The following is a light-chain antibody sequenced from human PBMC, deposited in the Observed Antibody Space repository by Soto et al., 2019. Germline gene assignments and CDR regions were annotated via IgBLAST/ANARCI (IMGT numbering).Light chain of an antibody. V-gene: IGLV2-14*01. CDR1: SSDVGGYNY. CDR3: SSYTSSSIV. J-gene: IGLJ2*01. Sequence: QSALTQPASVSGSPGQSITISCTGTSSDVGGYNYVSWYQQHPGKAPKLMIYDVSNRPSGVSNRFSGSKSGNTASLTISGLQAEAEADYYCSSYTSSSIVFGGGTTLTVL. CDR2: DVS.